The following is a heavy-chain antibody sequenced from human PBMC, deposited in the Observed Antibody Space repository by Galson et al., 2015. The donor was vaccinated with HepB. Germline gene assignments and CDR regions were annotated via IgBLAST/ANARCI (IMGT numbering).Heavy chain of an antibody. CDR3: ARDRLAAAGPGGAGY. D-gene: IGHD6-13*01. CDR2: ISAYNGNT. CDR1: GYTFTSYG. J-gene: IGHJ4*02. V-gene: IGHV1-18*01. Sequence: SVKVSCKASGYTFTSYGISWVRQAPGQGLEWMGWISAYNGNTNYAQKLQGRVTMTTDTSTSTAYMELRSLRSDDTAVYYCARDRLAAAGPGGAGYWGQGTLVTVSS.